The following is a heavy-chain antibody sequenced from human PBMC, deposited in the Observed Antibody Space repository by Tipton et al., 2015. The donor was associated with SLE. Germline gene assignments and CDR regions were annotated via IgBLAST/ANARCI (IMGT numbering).Heavy chain of an antibody. CDR3: ARGGYDFWSGPGNY. Sequence: TLSLTCAVCGGSFSGYHWSWIRQPPGKGLEWIGEINHSGSATYNPSLKSRVTISLDTSKNQFSLKLRSVTAADTAVYYCARGGYDFWSGPGNYWGQGTLVTVSS. CDR2: INHSGSA. J-gene: IGHJ4*02. D-gene: IGHD3-3*01. CDR1: GGSFSGYH. V-gene: IGHV4-34*01.